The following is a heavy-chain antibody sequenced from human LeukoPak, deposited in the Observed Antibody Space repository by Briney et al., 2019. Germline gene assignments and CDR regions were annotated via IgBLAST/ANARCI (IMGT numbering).Heavy chain of an antibody. CDR2: IIPIFGIA. CDR1: GGTFSSYA. J-gene: IGHJ5*02. V-gene: IGHV1-69*04. CDR3: ARAGEVNWFDP. Sequence: GASVKVSCKASGGTFSSYAISWVRQAPGQGLEWMGRIIPIFGIANYAQKFQGRVTITADKSTSTAYMELSSLRSEDTAVYYCARAGEVNWFDPWGQGTLVTVSS. D-gene: IGHD1-26*01.